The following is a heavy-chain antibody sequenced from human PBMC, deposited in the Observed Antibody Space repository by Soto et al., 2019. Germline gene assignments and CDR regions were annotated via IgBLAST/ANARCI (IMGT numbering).Heavy chain of an antibody. Sequence: PGGSLRLSCSASGFTFSNAWMNWGRQPPGKGLEWVGRIKSKTDCGTTDYAAPVKGRFTIPRDDSKNKLYLQMNRLKTEDTAVYYCTTDTAMTYGMDVWGQGTTVTVSS. CDR1: GFTFSNAW. CDR3: TTDTAMTYGMDV. CDR2: IKSKTDCGTT. D-gene: IGHD5-18*01. J-gene: IGHJ6*02. V-gene: IGHV3-15*07.